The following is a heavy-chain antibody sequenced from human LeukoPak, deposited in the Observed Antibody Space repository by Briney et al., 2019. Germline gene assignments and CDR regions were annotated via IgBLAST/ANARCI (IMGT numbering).Heavy chain of an antibody. CDR2: ISSSISYI. Sequence: AGGSLRLSCAASGFTFSSYSMNWIRQAPGKGLEWVSSISSSISYIYYADSVKGRFTISKDNAKNSLYLQMNSLRAEDTAVYYCARAGGSTVSHSDYWGQGTLVTVSS. CDR1: GFTFSSYS. V-gene: IGHV3-21*01. CDR3: ARAGGSTVSHSDY. D-gene: IGHD4-17*01. J-gene: IGHJ4*02.